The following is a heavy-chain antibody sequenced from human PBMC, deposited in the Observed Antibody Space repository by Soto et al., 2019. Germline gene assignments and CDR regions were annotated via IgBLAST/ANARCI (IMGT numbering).Heavy chain of an antibody. V-gene: IGHV3-23*01. J-gene: IGHJ4*02. CDR1: GFTFSSYA. Sequence: EVQLLESGGGLVQPGGSLRLSCAASGFTFSSYAMSWVRQAPGKGLEWVSAISGSGGSTYYADSVKGRFTISRDNSKNTLYLQMNSLRAEDTAVYYCAKVMHYYDSSGYYLLDYWGQGTLVTVSS. D-gene: IGHD3-22*01. CDR3: AKVMHYYDSSGYYLLDY. CDR2: ISGSGGST.